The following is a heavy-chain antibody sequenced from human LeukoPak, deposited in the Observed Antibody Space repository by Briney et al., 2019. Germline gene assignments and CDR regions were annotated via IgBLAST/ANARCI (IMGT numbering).Heavy chain of an antibody. J-gene: IGHJ6*03. V-gene: IGHV4-34*01. D-gene: IGHD6-6*01. CDR2: INHSGST. CDR3: ARVYSGSSGSYYFYYYMDV. Sequence: SETLSLTCAVYGGSFSGYYWSWIRQPPGKGLEWIGEINHSGSTNYNPSLKSRVTISVDTSKNQFSLKLSSVTAADTAVYYCARVYSGSSGSYYFYYYMDVWGKGTTVTVSS. CDR1: GGSFSGYY.